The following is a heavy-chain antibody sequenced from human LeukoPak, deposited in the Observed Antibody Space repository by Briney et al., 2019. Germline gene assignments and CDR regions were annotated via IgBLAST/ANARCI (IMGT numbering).Heavy chain of an antibody. CDR3: ARGRGYSSLSNWFDP. CDR2: ISYDGSNK. Sequence: PGGSLRLSCAASGFTVSSNYMSWVRQAPGKGLEWVAVISYDGSNKYYADSVKGRFTISRDNSKNTLYLQMNSLRAEDTAVYYRARGRGYSSLSNWFDPWGQGTLVTVSS. CDR1: GFTVSSNY. D-gene: IGHD6-6*01. J-gene: IGHJ5*02. V-gene: IGHV3-30-3*01.